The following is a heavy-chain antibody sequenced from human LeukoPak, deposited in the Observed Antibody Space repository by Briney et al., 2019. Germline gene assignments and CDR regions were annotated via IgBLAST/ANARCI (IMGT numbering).Heavy chain of an antibody. CDR2: IRSKAYGGTR. D-gene: IGHD6-13*01. J-gene: IGHJ5*02. Sequence: GGSLRLSCTASGFTFGDYAMSWVRQAPGKGGEWVGFIRSKAYGGTREYAASVKGRFTISRDDSKSIAYLQMNSLKTEDTAVYYCTSSSSSSWENWFDPWGQGTLVTVSS. CDR3: TSSSSSSWENWFDP. CDR1: GFTFGDYA. V-gene: IGHV3-49*04.